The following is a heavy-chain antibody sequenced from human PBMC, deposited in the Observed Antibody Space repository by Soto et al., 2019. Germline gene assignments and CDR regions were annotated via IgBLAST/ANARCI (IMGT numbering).Heavy chain of an antibody. Sequence: SETLSLTCVVSGFSIRNGYQWGWIRQPPGKGLEWSGSVYYTGTTYYNPSIGSRATISGDTSKNQFSLKLSSVSAADTAVYYCARTIYCLNGVCVPLYALDVWGQGTTVT. CDR3: ARTIYCLNGVCVPLYALDV. CDR1: GFSIRNGYQ. V-gene: IGHV4-38-2*01. D-gene: IGHD2-8*01. J-gene: IGHJ6*02. CDR2: VYYTGTT.